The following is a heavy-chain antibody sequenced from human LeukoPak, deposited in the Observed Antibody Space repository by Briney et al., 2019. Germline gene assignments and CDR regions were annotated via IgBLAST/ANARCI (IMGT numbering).Heavy chain of an antibody. D-gene: IGHD6-13*01. CDR2: ISSSGSTI. CDR3: ARAPYSSSWYGPYFDY. J-gene: IGHJ4*02. CDR1: GFTFSDYY. V-gene: IGHV3-11*04. Sequence: GGSLRLSCAASGFTFSDYYMSWIRQAPGKGLEWVSYISSSGSTIYYADSVKGRFTISRDNAKNSLYLQMNSLRAEDTVVYYCARAPYSSSWYGPYFDYWGQGTLVTVSS.